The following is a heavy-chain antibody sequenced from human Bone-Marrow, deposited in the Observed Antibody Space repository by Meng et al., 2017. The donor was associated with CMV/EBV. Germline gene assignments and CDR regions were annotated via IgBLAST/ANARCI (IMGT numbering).Heavy chain of an antibody. D-gene: IGHD6-13*01. CDR2: IIPIFGTA. V-gene: IGHV1-69*05. J-gene: IGHJ6*02. CDR1: GGTFSSYA. Sequence: SVKVSCKASGGTFSSYAISWVRQAPGQGLEWMGGIIPIFGTANYAQKFQGRVTITTDESTSTAYMELSSLRSEDTAVYYCARADSSSWYGGDYYYYGMDVWGQGTTVTVSS. CDR3: ARADSSSWYGGDYYYYGMDV.